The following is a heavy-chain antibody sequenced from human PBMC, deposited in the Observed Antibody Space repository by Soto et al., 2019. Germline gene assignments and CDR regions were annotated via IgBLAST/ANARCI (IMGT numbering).Heavy chain of an antibody. Sequence: QVQLVQSGAEVREPGASVKVSCKASGYSFTSLDIIWVRQTAGQGLEWMGWMQPSTGRTGYAQKFQGRVTMTRDTSINTAYMELTTLTSDDTAFYYCARGVSAGVDYWGQGTLVTVSS. CDR1: GYSFTSLD. V-gene: IGHV1-8*01. CDR3: ARGVSAGVDY. CDR2: MQPSTGRT. D-gene: IGHD1-26*01. J-gene: IGHJ4*02.